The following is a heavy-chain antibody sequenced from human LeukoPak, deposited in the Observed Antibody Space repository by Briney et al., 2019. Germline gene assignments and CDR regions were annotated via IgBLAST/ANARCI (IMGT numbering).Heavy chain of an antibody. CDR1: KFTFSNYA. Sequence: GGSLRLSCAASKFTFSNYAMHWVRQAPGKGLEWVAVISYDGSNKYYADSVKGRFTISRDNSKNTLYLQMNSLRAEDTAVYYCATRGGRYFDWFDYWGQGTLVTVSS. D-gene: IGHD3-9*01. J-gene: IGHJ4*02. CDR3: ATRGGRYFDWFDY. CDR2: ISYDGSNK. V-gene: IGHV3-30-3*01.